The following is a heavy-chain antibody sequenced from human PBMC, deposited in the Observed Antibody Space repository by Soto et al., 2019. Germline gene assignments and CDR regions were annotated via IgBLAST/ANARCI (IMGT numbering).Heavy chain of an antibody. CDR1: SCSISTYY. V-gene: IGHV4-59*01. CDR2: ILYSGST. J-gene: IGHJ2*01. D-gene: IGHD3-10*01. Sequence: QVQLQESGPGLVKPSETLSLTCSVSSCSISTYYWSWIRQPPGKGLEWIGYILYSGSTNYNPALTRRVTFSVDTSMNQFSLKLRSVPAADTAVYYCTKSGGISLVRGPDSWYFDLWGRGTVVTVSS. CDR3: TKSGGISLVRGPDSWYFDL.